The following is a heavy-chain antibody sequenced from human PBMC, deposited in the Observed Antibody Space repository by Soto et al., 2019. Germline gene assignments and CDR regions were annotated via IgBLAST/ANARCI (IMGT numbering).Heavy chain of an antibody. D-gene: IGHD3-22*01. V-gene: IGHV3-74*01. Sequence: EVQLVESGGGLVQPGGSLRLSCAGTGFTFSTYWMHWVRQAPGKGLEWVSRIKTDGTITGYADSVKGRFTSRDNAKNTLYLQMNSLRAEDTAVYYCARGGVIVVGLDVWGQGTTVTVSS. CDR2: IKTDGTIT. CDR1: GFTFSTYW. J-gene: IGHJ6*02. CDR3: ARGGVIVVGLDV.